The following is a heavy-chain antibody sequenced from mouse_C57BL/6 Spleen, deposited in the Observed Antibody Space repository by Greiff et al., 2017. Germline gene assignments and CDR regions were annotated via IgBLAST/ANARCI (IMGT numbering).Heavy chain of an antibody. CDR1: GFTFSSYA. Sequence: DVMLVESGGGLVKPGGSLKLSCAASGFTFSSYAMSWVRQTPEKRLEWVATISDGGSYTYYPDNVKGRFTISRDNAKNNLYLQMSHLKSEDTAMYYCARDEPYYFDYWGQGTTRTVSS. CDR3: ARDEPYYFDY. J-gene: IGHJ2*01. CDR2: ISDGGSYT. V-gene: IGHV5-4*01.